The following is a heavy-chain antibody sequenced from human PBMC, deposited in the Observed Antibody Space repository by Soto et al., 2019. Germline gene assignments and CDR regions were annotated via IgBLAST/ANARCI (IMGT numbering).Heavy chain of an antibody. CDR1: GGSISSGGYY. D-gene: IGHD3-16*01. CDR3: ARHYGRYFDY. Sequence: SETLSLTCTVSGGSISSGGYYWSWIRQHPGKGLEWIGYIYYSGSTNYNPSLKSRVTISVDTSKNQFSLKLSSVTAADTAVYYCARHYGRYFDYWGQGTLVTVSS. V-gene: IGHV4-61*08. CDR2: IYYSGST. J-gene: IGHJ4*02.